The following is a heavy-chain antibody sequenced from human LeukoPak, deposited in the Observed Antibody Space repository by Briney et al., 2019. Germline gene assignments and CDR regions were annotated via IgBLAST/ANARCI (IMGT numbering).Heavy chain of an antibody. Sequence: GGSLRLSCTASGFTFSSYAMSWVRQAPGKGLEWVSAISGSGGSTHYADSVKGRFTISRDNSKNTLYLQMNSLRAEDTAVYYCAKVLNYYGSGYFDYWGQGTLVTVSA. V-gene: IGHV3-23*01. J-gene: IGHJ4*02. CDR3: AKVLNYYGSGYFDY. CDR1: GFTFSSYA. D-gene: IGHD3-10*01. CDR2: ISGSGGST.